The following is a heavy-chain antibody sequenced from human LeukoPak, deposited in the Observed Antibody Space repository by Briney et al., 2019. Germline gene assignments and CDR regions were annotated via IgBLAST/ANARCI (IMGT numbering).Heavy chain of an antibody. CDR1: GGLIRSYY. D-gene: IGHD3-10*01. V-gene: IGHV4-59*01. CDR2: IYYSGST. CDR3: ARASNYYGSGSFDY. J-gene: IGHJ4*02. Sequence: SETLSLTCTVSGGLIRSYYWRWIRQPRAKGLEGIGYIYYSGSTNYNPTRKSRVTISVDTSKNQFSLKLSSVTAADRAVYYCARASNYYGSGSFDYWGQGTLVTVSS.